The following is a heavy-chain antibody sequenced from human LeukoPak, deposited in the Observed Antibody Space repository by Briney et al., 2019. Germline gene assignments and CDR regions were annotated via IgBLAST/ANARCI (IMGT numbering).Heavy chain of an antibody. J-gene: IGHJ3*02. CDR3: ARGFFGYNDAFDI. D-gene: IGHD5-24*01. CDR1: GYSFTSYW. V-gene: IGHV5-51*01. Sequence: GESLKISCKGSGYSFTSYWIGWGRQLPGKGLEWMGIIYPGVSDTRYSPAFQGQVTISADKSIGTAYLQWSSLKASDTAMYYCARGFFGYNDAFDIWGQGTMVTVSS. CDR2: IYPGVSDT.